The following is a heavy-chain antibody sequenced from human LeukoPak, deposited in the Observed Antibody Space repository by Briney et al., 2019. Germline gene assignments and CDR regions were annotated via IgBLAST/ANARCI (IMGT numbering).Heavy chain of an antibody. CDR3: ARGWGIMTTVTTFDY. J-gene: IGHJ4*02. D-gene: IGHD4-17*01. V-gene: IGHV3-33*08. CDR1: GYSISSGYY. CDR2: IRNDGTNK. Sequence: LSLTCTVSGYSISSGYYWGWIRQPPGKGLEWVAFIRNDGTNKNYGDSVKGRFTISRDNAKNSLYLQMNSLRAEDTAVYYCARGWGIMTTVTTFDYWGQGTLVTVSS.